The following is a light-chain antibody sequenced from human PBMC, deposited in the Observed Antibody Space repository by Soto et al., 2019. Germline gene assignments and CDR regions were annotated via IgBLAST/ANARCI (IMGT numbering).Light chain of an antibody. J-gene: IGKJ1*01. CDR3: QQYCILRT. CDR1: QSVSSN. Sequence: SLAALSVKKRERATLSCRASQSVSSNLAWYQQKPGQAPRLLIYGASTRATGIPARFSGSGSGTEFTLTFSRLEPEDFAVYYCQQYCILRTFSQ. V-gene: IGKV3-15*01. CDR2: GAS.